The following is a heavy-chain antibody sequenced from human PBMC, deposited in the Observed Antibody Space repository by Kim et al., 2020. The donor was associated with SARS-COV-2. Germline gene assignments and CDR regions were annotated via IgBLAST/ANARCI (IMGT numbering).Heavy chain of an antibody. Sequence: ASVKVSCKASGYTFTSHFMHWVRQAPGQGLESMGIINPSDGSTRYAQKFQGRVTMTRDTSTSTVYMELSSLTSEDTAVYYCARETGATDFWGQGTLGTVS. J-gene: IGHJ4*02. D-gene: IGHD1-26*01. CDR1: GYTFTSHF. V-gene: IGHV1-46*01. CDR3: ARETGATDF. CDR2: INPSDGST.